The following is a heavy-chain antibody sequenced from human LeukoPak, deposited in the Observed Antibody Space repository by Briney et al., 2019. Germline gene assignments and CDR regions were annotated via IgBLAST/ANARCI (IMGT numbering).Heavy chain of an antibody. CDR1: KFNFNTYG. Sequence: GGSLRLSCAPSKFNFNTYGMSWVRQAPGKGLEWVSSISSSGGSTQYADSVQGRFTISRDNSKNTLHLQMNSLRAEDTAVYYCAKDPNGDYIGTFDIWGQGTMVTVSS. V-gene: IGHV3-23*01. D-gene: IGHD4-17*01. J-gene: IGHJ3*02. CDR3: AKDPNGDYIGTFDI. CDR2: ISSSGGST.